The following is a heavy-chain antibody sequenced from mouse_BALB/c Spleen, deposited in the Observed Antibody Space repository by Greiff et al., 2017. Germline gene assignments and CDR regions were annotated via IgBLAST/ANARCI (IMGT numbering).Heavy chain of an antibody. Sequence: QVQLKESGPGLVAPSQSLSITCTVSGFSLTGYGVNWVRQPPGKGLEWLGMIWGDGSTDYNSALKSRLSISKDNSKSQVFLKMNSLQTDDTARYYCARGGYFSHFDYWGQGTTLTVSS. V-gene: IGHV2-6-7*01. CDR2: IWGDGST. D-gene: IGHD1-2*01. CDR3: ARGGYFSHFDY. J-gene: IGHJ2*01. CDR1: GFSLTGYG.